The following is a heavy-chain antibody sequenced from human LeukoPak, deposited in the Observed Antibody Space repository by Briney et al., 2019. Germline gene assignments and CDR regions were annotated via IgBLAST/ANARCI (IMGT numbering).Heavy chain of an antibody. J-gene: IGHJ6*02. CDR1: GFTFSSYG. Sequence: PGGSLRLSCAASGFTFSSYGMHWVRQAPGKGLEWVAVIWYDGSNKYYADSVKGRFTISRDNSKNTLYLQMDSLRAEDTAVYYCARDPRYGVLFDYYYYGMDVWGQGTTVTVSS. CDR3: ARDPRYGVLFDYYYYGMDV. CDR2: IWYDGSNK. V-gene: IGHV3-33*01. D-gene: IGHD4-17*01.